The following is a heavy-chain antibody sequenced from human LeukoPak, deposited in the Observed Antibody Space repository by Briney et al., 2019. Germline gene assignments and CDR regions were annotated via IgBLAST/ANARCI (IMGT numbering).Heavy chain of an antibody. D-gene: IGHD3-22*01. Sequence: GGSLRLSCAASGFTVSSNYMSWVRQAPGKGLEWVSVIYSGGSTYYADSVKGRFTTSRDNSKNTLYLQMNSLRAEDTAVYYCARGPYYYDSSGYYFDYWGQGTLVTVSS. CDR1: GFTVSSNY. CDR3: ARGPYYYDSSGYYFDY. V-gene: IGHV3-66*01. J-gene: IGHJ4*02. CDR2: IYSGGST.